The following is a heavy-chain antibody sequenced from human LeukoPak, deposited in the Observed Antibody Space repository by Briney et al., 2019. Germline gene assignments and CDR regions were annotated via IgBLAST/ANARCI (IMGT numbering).Heavy chain of an antibody. J-gene: IGHJ4*02. CDR2: INPSGGST. CDR3: ARDGAAAVSTFDY. Sequence: ASVKVSCKASGYTFTSYYKHWLRQAPGQGLEWMGIINPSGGSTSYAQKFQGRVTMTRDTSTSTVYMELSSLRSEDTAVYYCARDGAAAVSTFDYWGQGTLVTVSS. V-gene: IGHV1-46*01. CDR1: GYTFTSYY. D-gene: IGHD6-13*01.